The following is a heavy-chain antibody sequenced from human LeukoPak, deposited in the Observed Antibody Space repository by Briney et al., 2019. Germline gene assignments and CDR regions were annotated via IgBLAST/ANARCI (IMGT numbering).Heavy chain of an antibody. CDR2: ISAYNGNT. CDR3: AREAYDFWSGYPTYNWFDP. D-gene: IGHD3-3*01. CDR1: GYTFISYG. V-gene: IGHV1-18*01. J-gene: IGHJ5*02. Sequence: ASVKVSCKASGYTFISYGISWVRQAPGQGLEWMGWISAYNGNTNYAQKLQGRVTMTTDTSTSTAYMELRSLRSDDTAVYYCAREAYDFWSGYPTYNWFDPWGQGTLVTVSS.